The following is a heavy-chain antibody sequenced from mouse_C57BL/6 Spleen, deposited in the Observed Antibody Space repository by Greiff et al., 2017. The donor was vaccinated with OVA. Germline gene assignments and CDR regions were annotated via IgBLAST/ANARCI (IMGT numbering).Heavy chain of an antibody. Sequence: VQRVESGAELAKPGASVKLSCKASGYTFTSYWMHWVKQRPGQGLEWIGYINPSSGYTKYNQKFKDKATLTADKSSSTAYMQLSSLTYEDSAVYYCARLGASDYYAMDYWGQGTSVTVSS. CDR3: ARLGASDYYAMDY. CDR1: GYTFTSYW. J-gene: IGHJ4*01. CDR2: INPSSGYT. V-gene: IGHV1-7*01. D-gene: IGHD3-1*01.